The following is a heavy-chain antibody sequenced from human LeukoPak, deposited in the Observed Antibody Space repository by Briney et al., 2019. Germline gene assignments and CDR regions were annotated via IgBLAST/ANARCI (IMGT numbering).Heavy chain of an antibody. CDR2: MYYSGST. CDR3: AGMSSSYPNYYHGMDV. D-gene: IGHD2-15*01. CDR1: GXSISSYY. Sequence: SETLSLTCTVSGXSISSYYWSWIRQAPGKGQEWIGYMYYSGSTNYNPSLKSRVTMSVDTSNNQFSLKLSSVTAADTAVYYCAGMSSSYPNYYHGMDVWGQGTTVTVSS. J-gene: IGHJ6*02. V-gene: IGHV4-59*08.